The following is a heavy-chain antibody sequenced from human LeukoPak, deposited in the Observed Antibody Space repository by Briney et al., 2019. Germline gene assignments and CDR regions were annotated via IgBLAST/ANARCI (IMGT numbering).Heavy chain of an antibody. V-gene: IGHV3-30*04. CDR3: ARAGGHDAFDI. Sequence: PGRSLRLSCAASGFTFSSYAMHWVRQAPGKGLEWVAVISYDGSNKYYADSAKGRFTISRDNSKNTLYLQMNSLRAEDTAVYYCARAGGHDAFDIWGQGTMVTVSS. CDR2: ISYDGSNK. D-gene: IGHD1-26*01. CDR1: GFTFSSYA. J-gene: IGHJ3*02.